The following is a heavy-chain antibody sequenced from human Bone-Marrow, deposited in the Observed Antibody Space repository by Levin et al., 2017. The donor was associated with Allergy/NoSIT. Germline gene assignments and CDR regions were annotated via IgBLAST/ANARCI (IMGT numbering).Heavy chain of an antibody. CDR3: ATAGSGSSYYGMDA. Sequence: ASVKVSCKVSGNTLSELSMHWVRQAPGKGLEWMGGLDIKDGETGYAQKFQGRVTMTADTSIDTAYMELSSLRFGDTAVYYCATAGSGSSYYGMDAWGQGTTVIVSS. CDR1: GNTLSELS. D-gene: IGHD1-26*01. J-gene: IGHJ6*02. CDR2: LDIKDGET. V-gene: IGHV1-24*01.